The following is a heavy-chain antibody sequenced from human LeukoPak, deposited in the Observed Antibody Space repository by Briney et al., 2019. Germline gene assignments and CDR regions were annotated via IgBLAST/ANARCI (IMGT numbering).Heavy chain of an antibody. J-gene: IGHJ5*02. CDR2: VYYSGST. CDR3: ARWGGGYNYWWFDP. V-gene: IGHV4-59*13. CDR1: GGSISSYY. Sequence: SETLSFTCTVSGGSISSYYWSWVRQPPGKGLGWIGYVYYSGSTSYNPSLKSRVTISVDTSKNQFSLKLSSVTAADTAVYYCARWGGGYNYWWFDPWGQGTLVTVSS. D-gene: IGHD5-24*01.